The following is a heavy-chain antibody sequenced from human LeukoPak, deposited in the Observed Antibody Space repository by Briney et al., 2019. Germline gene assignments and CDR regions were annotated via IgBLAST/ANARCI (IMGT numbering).Heavy chain of an antibody. V-gene: IGHV3-72*01. CDR3: AGTPPKYYYGSGSYPVGLTGAFDI. J-gene: IGHJ3*02. CDR1: GFTFSDHY. CDR2: TRDKSSNYAT. Sequence: GGSLRLSCAASGFTFSDHYMDWVRQAPGKGLEWVGRTRDKSSNYATFYAASVKGRFTISRDDSKSSLYLQMNSLRAEDMALYYCAGTPPKYYYGSGSYPVGLTGAFDIWGQGTMVTVSS. D-gene: IGHD3-10*01.